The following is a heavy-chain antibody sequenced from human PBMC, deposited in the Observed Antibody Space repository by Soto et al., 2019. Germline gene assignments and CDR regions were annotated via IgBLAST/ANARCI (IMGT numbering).Heavy chain of an antibody. J-gene: IGHJ5*02. CDR1: GYSFTSSY. V-gene: IGHV1-46*01. CDR2: INPIGGST. D-gene: IGHD3-22*01. Sequence: GASVKVSCKASGYSFTSSYMHWMRQAPGQGLEWMGIINPIGGSTSYAQKFQGRVTMTSDTSTSTVYVELSSLRSEDTAVYYCARGYYDSSAWGQGTLVTVSS. CDR3: ARGYYDSSA.